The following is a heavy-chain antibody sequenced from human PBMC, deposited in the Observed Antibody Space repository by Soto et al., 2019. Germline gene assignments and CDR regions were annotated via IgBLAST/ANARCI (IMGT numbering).Heavy chain of an antibody. V-gene: IGHV4-34*01. CDR1: GGSFSGYY. J-gene: IGHJ5*02. Sequence: QVQLQQWGAGLLKPSETLSLTCAVYGGSFSGYYWSWIRQPPGKGLEWIGEINHSGSTNYNPALTSRVTITVDTFKSQLSLKLSSVTAADTAVYYCARSIAVADFYGDPWGQGTMVTVFS. CDR3: ARSIAVADFYGDP. D-gene: IGHD6-19*01. CDR2: INHSGST.